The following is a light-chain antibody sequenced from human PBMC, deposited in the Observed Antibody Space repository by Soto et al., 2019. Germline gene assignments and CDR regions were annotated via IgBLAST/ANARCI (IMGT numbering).Light chain of an antibody. CDR3: QQYDRFPYT. Sequence: DIQMTQSPSTLSASVGDTVTITCRASQSISNWLAWYQQKPGQAPKLLIHKASTLESGVPSRFSGSGSGTEFTLTISSLQPDDFATFYCQQYDRFPYTFGQGTXMXIK. CDR1: QSISNW. J-gene: IGKJ2*01. V-gene: IGKV1-5*03. CDR2: KAS.